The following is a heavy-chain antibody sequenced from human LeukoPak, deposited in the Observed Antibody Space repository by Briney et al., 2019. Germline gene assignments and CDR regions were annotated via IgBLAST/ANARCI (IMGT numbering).Heavy chain of an antibody. J-gene: IGHJ3*02. V-gene: IGHV3-15*01. CDR1: AFTFSSYW. Sequence: GGSLRLSCAASAFTFSSYWMSWVRQAPGKGLEWVGRIKSKTDGGTIDYAAPVKGRFTISRDDSKNTLYLQMNSLKTEDTAVYYCTTEEVWFGSPNAFDIWGQGTMVTVSS. CDR3: TTEEVWFGSPNAFDI. CDR2: IKSKTDGGTI. D-gene: IGHD3-10*01.